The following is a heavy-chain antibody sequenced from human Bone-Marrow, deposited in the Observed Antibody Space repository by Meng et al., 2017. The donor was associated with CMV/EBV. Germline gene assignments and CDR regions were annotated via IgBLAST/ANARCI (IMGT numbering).Heavy chain of an antibody. CDR3: ATTTRGAIEPY. CDR2: IGTAGDT. V-gene: IGHV3-13*03. CDR1: GFTFSSYD. Sequence: GESLKISCAACGFTFSSYDMHWVRQATGKGLEWVSAIGTAGDTYYPGSVKGQFTISRENAKNSLYLQMNSLRAGDTAVYYCATTTRGAIEPYWGQGTLVTVSS. D-gene: IGHD3-16*02. J-gene: IGHJ4*02.